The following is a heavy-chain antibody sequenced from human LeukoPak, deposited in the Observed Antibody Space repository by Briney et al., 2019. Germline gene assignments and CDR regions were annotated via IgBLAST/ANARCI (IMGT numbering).Heavy chain of an antibody. V-gene: IGHV3-23*01. CDR1: GFTFSSYA. CDR2: ISGSGGST. D-gene: IGHD1-14*01. J-gene: IGHJ5*02. CDR3: ARDTSEGWFDP. Sequence: GGSLRLSCAASGFTFSSYAMSWVRQAPRKGLEWVSAISGSGGSTYYADSVKGRFTISRDNSKNTLYLQMNSLRAEDTAVYYCARDTSEGWFDPWGQGTLVTVSS.